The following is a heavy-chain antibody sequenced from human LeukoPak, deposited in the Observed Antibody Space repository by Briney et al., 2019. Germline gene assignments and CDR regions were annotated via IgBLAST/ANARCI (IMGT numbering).Heavy chain of an antibody. CDR3: ARVVRGSSWHFDY. CDR2: ISSSSSYT. V-gene: IGHV3-11*05. J-gene: IGHJ4*02. CDR1: GFIFSDYY. D-gene: IGHD6-13*01. Sequence: GGSLRLSCAASGFIFSDYYLSWIRQAPGKGLEWVSYISSSSSYTNYANSVKGRLTISRDNAKNSLYLQMNSLRAEDTAVYYCARVVRGSSWHFDYWGQGTLVTVSS.